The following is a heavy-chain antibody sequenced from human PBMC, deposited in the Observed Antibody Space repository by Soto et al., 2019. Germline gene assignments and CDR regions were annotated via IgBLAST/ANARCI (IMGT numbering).Heavy chain of an antibody. J-gene: IGHJ6*02. CDR3: ARGRPVLPWGMDV. CDR2: INPNSGGT. Sequence: ASVKVSCTASGYTFNGYYMHWVRQAPGQGLEWMGWINPNSGGTNYAQKFQGWVTMTRDTSISTAYMELSRLRSDDTAVYYCARGRPVLPWGMDVWGQGTTVTVSS. CDR1: GYTFNGYY. D-gene: IGHD6-19*01. V-gene: IGHV1-2*04.